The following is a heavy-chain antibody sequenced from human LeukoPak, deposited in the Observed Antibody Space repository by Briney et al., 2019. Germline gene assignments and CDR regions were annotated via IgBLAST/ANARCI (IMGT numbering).Heavy chain of an antibody. V-gene: IGHV3-23*01. CDR2: ISGSGVST. CDR3: AKDRRGTAVADAFDI. D-gene: IGHD6-19*01. J-gene: IGHJ3*02. Sequence: PGGSLRLSCAASGFTFSSYAMSWVRQAPGKGLEWVSGISGSGVSTYYADSVKGRFTISRDNSRNTLYLQMNSLRAEDTAVYYCAKDRRGTAVADAFDIWGQGTKVTVSS. CDR1: GFTFSSYA.